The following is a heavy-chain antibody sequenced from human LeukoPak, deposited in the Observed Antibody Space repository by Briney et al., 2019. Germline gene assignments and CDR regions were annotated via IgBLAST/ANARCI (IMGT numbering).Heavy chain of an antibody. V-gene: IGHV4-34*01. D-gene: IGHD1-1*01. CDR1: GGSFSGYY. CDR2: INHSGST. Sequence: SETLSLTCAVYGGSFSGYYWSWIRQPPGKGLEWIGEINHSGSTNYNPSLKSRVTISVDTSKSQFSLKLSSVTAADTAVYYCARGTGTSDYWGQGTLVTVSS. CDR3: ARGTGTSDY. J-gene: IGHJ4*02.